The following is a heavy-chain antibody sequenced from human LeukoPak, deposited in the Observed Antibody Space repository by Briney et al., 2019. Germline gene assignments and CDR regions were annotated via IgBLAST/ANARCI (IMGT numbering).Heavy chain of an antibody. CDR2: INHSGST. CDR1: GGSFSGYY. J-gene: IGHJ5*02. D-gene: IGHD6-19*01. Sequence: SETLSLTCDVYGGSFSGYYWSWSRQPPGKGLEWIGEINHSGSTNYNPSLKSRVTISVDTSKNQFSLKLSSVTAADTAVYYCARGLKQWLVRWFDPWGQGTLVTVSS. CDR3: ARGLKQWLVRWFDP. V-gene: IGHV4-34*01.